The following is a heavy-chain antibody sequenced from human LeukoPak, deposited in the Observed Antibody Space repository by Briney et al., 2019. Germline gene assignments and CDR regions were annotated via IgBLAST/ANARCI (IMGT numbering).Heavy chain of an antibody. J-gene: IGHJ1*01. Sequence: GGSLRLSCAASGFTFSSYSMNWVRQAPGKGLEWVSSISSSSSYIYYADSVKGRFTISRDNAKNSLYLQMNSLRAEGTAVYYCAREGDCSSTSCYPTYAEYFQHWGQGTLVTVSS. CDR3: AREGDCSSTSCYPTYAEYFQH. V-gene: IGHV3-21*01. D-gene: IGHD2-2*01. CDR2: ISSSSSYI. CDR1: GFTFSSYS.